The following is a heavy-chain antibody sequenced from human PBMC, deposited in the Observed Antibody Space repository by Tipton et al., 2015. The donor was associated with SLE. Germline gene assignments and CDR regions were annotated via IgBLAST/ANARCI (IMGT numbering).Heavy chain of an antibody. CDR2: VYYSGST. J-gene: IGHJ3*02. CDR3: ATSFIYTDWGAFHI. D-gene: IGHD3-9*01. Sequence: TLSLTCTVSGGSISSSYWSWIRQSPGKGLEWIGYVYYSGSTFYNPSLKSRVTISLDMSNNEFSLRLTSVTAADTAVYYCATSFIYTDWGAFHIWGQGTVVTVSS. CDR1: GGSISSSY. V-gene: IGHV4-59*08.